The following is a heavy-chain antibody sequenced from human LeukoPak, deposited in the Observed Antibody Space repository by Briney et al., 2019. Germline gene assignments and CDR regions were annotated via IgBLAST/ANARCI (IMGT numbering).Heavy chain of an antibody. CDR2: ISGSGGST. CDR1: GFTFSSYA. CDR3: AKSGLVTAIRSYFDY. J-gene: IGHJ4*02. V-gene: IGHV3-23*01. D-gene: IGHD2-21*02. Sequence: PGGSLRLSCAASGFTFSSYAMHWVRQAPGKGLEWVSTISGSGGSTYYADSVKGRFTISRDNSKNTLSLQMNSLRAEDTAVYYCAKSGLVTAIRSYFDYWGQGTLVTVSS.